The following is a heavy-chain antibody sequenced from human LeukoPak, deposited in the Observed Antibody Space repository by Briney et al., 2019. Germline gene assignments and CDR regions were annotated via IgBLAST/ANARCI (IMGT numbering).Heavy chain of an antibody. CDR1: GGSISSGDYY. CDR2: IYYSGST. J-gene: IGHJ3*02. D-gene: IGHD5-24*01. CDR3: ARHERDVSLDHAFDI. Sequence: MASETLSLTCTVSGGSISSGDYYWSWIRQPPGKGLEWIGYIYYSGSTYYNPSLKSRVTISVDTSKNQFSLKLRSVTAADTAVYYCARHERDVSLDHAFDIWGQGTMVTVSS. V-gene: IGHV4-30-4*01.